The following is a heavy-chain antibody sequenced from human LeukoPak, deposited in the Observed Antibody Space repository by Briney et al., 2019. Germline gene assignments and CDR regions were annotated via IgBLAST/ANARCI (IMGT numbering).Heavy chain of an antibody. J-gene: IGHJ4*02. CDR1: GGSFSGYY. CDR2: INHSGST. CDR3: ARERITMVRGVISDY. V-gene: IGHV4-34*01. Sequence: SETLSLTCAVYGGSFSGYYWSWIRQPPGKGLEWIGEINHSGSTNYSPSLKGRVTISVDTSKNQFSLKLSSVTAADTAVYYCARERITMVRGVISDYWGQGTLVTVSS. D-gene: IGHD3-10*01.